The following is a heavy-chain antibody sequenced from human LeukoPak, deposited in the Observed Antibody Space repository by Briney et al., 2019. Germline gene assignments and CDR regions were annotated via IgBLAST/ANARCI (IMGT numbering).Heavy chain of an antibody. Sequence: SETLSLTCTVSGGSISSYYWSWIRQPPGKGLEWIGYIYYSGSTNYNPSLKSRVTISVDTSKNQFSLKLSSVTAADTAVYYCARDEVGSSWYGFNYWGQGTLVTVSS. V-gene: IGHV4-59*01. CDR2: IYYSGST. CDR1: GGSISSYY. D-gene: IGHD6-13*01. J-gene: IGHJ4*02. CDR3: ARDEVGSSWYGFNY.